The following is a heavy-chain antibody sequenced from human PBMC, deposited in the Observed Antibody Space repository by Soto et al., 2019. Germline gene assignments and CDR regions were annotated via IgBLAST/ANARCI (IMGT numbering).Heavy chain of an antibody. D-gene: IGHD3-16*02. CDR2: ISAYNGNT. V-gene: IGHV1-18*01. CDR1: GYTFTSYG. J-gene: IGHJ5*02. CDR3: YPSNYVWGRYRQSS. Sequence: ASVKVSCKASGYTFTSYGISWVRQAPGQGLEWMGWISAYNGNTNYAQKLQGRVTMTTDTSTSTAYMELRSLRSDDTAVYYCYPSNYVWGRYRQSSWGQGTLVTVSS.